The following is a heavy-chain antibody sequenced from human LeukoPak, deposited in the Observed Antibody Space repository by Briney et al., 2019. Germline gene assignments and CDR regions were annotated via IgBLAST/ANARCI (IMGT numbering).Heavy chain of an antibody. J-gene: IGHJ4*02. CDR1: GFTFSSYA. Sequence: GGSLRLSCAASGFTFSSYAMSWVRQAPGKGLEWVSAISGSGGSTYYADSVKGRFTISRDNSKNTLYLQMNSLRAEDTAVYYCARDRWSSTSYNDYWGQGTLVTVSS. D-gene: IGHD2-2*01. V-gene: IGHV3-23*01. CDR2: ISGSGGST. CDR3: ARDRWSSTSYNDY.